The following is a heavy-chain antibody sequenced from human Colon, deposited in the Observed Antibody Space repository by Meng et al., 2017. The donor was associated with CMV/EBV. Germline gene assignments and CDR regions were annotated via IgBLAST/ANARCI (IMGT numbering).Heavy chain of an antibody. CDR2: IYYSGSA. CDR3: ARGLGHASHNSHDS. J-gene: IGHJ4*02. CDR1: GDSLRDHY. D-gene: IGHD1-1*01. V-gene: IGHV4-59*11. Sequence: SETLSLTCTVSGDSLRDHYWSWIRQPPGKGLEWMGYIYYSGSATYSPSLKSRITISVETSKKQFSLNLRSVTPADTAMYFCARGLGHASHNSHDSWGQGTLVTVSS.